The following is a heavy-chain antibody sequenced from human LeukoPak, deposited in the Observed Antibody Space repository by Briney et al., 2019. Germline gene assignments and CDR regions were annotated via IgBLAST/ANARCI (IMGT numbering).Heavy chain of an antibody. CDR3: AKDDRHSSGWYGKGVY. CDR2: IRGSGDT. D-gene: IGHD6-19*01. J-gene: IGHJ4*02. CDR1: GFTFSSSA. V-gene: IGHV3-23*01. Sequence: GGSLRLSCAASGFTFSSSAMSWVRQAPGKGLEWVSIIRGSGDTSYADSVKGRFTISRDNSKNTLYLQMNSLRAEDTAVYFCAKDDRHSSGWYGKGVYWGQGTLVTVSS.